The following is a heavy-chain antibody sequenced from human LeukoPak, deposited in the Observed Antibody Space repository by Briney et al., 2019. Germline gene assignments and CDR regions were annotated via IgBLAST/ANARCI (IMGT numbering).Heavy chain of an antibody. D-gene: IGHD2-21*02. J-gene: IGHJ4*02. CDR1: GGSISSSNW. V-gene: IGHV4-4*02. CDR2: IYHSGST. CDR3: AAYCGGDCLYYFDF. Sequence: SGTLSLTCAVSGGSISSSNWWSWVRQPPGKGLEWIGEIYHSGSTNYNPSLKSRVTISVDKSKNQFSLKLSSVTAADTAVYYCAAYCGGDCLYYFDFWGQGTLVTVSS.